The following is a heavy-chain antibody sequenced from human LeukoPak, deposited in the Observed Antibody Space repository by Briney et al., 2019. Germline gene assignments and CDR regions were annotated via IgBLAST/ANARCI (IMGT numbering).Heavy chain of an antibody. D-gene: IGHD2-2*01. CDR1: GFTFSNYE. J-gene: IGHJ4*02. Sequence: GGSLRLSCAASGFTFSNYELNWVRQAPGKGLEWVSYISHSGRTIYSADSVKGRFTISRDNAKNSLYLQMNSLRDEDTAVYYCARGPAAAIDYWGQGTLVTVSS. V-gene: IGHV3-48*03. CDR3: ARGPAAAIDY. CDR2: ISHSGRTI.